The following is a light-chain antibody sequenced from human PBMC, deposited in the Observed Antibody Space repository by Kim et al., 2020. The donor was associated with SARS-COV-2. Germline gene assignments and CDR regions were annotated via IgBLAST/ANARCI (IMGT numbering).Light chain of an antibody. Sequence: GDRVTITCRASQSIGSWLAWYQQKSGKAPKLLIYGASSLDSGVPSRFSGSGSETEFTLTISSLQPDDFATYYCQQYNNFSPYTFGQGTKLEIK. CDR3: QQYNNFSPYT. V-gene: IGKV1-5*01. CDR2: GAS. J-gene: IGKJ2*01. CDR1: QSIGSW.